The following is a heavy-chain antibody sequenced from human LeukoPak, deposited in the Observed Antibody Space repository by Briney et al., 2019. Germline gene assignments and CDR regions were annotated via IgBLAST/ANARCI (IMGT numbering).Heavy chain of an antibody. V-gene: IGHV4-34*01. CDR3: ARHDGVRVTMIVVVTERYDAFDI. CDR2: INHSGST. D-gene: IGHD3-22*01. J-gene: IGHJ3*02. CDR1: GGSFSGYY. Sequence: PSETLSLTCAVYGGSFSGYYWSWIRQPPGKGLEWIGEINHSGSTNYNPSLKSRVTISVDTSKNQFSLKLSSVTAADTAVYYCARHDGVRVTMIVVVTERYDAFDIWGQGTMVTVSS.